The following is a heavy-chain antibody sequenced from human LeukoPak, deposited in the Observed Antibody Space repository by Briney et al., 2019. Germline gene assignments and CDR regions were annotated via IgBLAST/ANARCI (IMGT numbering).Heavy chain of an antibody. J-gene: IGHJ6*02. D-gene: IGHD3-3*01. V-gene: IGHV1-2*06. CDR3: ARGEVRFLEWPGLYYYYGMDV. Sequence: ASVKVSCKASGYTFTGYYMHWVRQAPGQGLEWMGRINPNSGGTNYAQKFQGRVTMTRDTSISTAYMELSRLRSDDTAVYYCARGEVRFLEWPGLYYYYGMDVWGQGTTVTVSS. CDR1: GYTFTGYY. CDR2: INPNSGGT.